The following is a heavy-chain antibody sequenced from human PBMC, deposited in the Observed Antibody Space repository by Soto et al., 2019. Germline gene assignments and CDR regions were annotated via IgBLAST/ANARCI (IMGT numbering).Heavy chain of an antibody. D-gene: IGHD2-21*02. Sequence: QITLKESGPTLVKPTQTLTLTCTFSGFSLSTGGMGVGWIRQPPGKALEWLALIYWDGDRRYRPSLMSRLTLTKDPPKTPVVLTMPTMDPVDTATYYCVHSRCGGDCLQSYSSHYSYGMDIWGQGTTVTVSS. CDR3: VHSRCGGDCLQSYSSHYSYGMDI. V-gene: IGHV2-5*02. CDR2: IYWDGDR. J-gene: IGHJ6*02. CDR1: GFSLSTGGMG.